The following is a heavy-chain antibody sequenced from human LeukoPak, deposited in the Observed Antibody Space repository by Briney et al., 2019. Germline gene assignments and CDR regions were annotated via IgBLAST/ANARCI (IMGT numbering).Heavy chain of an antibody. CDR2: INPNSGGT. Sequence: ASVKVSRKASGYTFTGYYMHWVRQAPGQGLEWMGWINPNSGGTNYAQKFQGRVTMTRDTSISTAYMELSRLRSDDTAVYYCASIEYSSGWYFDYWGQGTLVTVSS. J-gene: IGHJ4*02. V-gene: IGHV1-2*02. CDR1: GYTFTGYY. D-gene: IGHD6-19*01. CDR3: ASIEYSSGWYFDY.